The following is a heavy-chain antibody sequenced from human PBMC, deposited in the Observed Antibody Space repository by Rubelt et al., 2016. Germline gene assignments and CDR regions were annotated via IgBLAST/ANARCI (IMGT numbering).Heavy chain of an antibody. CDR2: ISSSSSYI. D-gene: IGHD5-18*01. J-gene: IGHJ4*02. Sequence: SGFTFSSYSMNWVRQAPGKGLEWVSSISSSSSYIYYADSVKGRFTISRDNAKNSLYLQMDSLRAEDTAVYYCARDHDAIQFDYWGQGTLVTVSS. V-gene: IGHV3-21*01. CDR3: ARDHDAIQFDY. CDR1: GFTFSSYS.